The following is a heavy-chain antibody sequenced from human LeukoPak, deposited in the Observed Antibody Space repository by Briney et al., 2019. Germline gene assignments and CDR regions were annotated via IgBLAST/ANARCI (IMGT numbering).Heavy chain of an antibody. Sequence: PGGSLRLSCAASGFTFSSYAMSWVRQAPGKGLEWVSAISSSGGSTYYAGSVKGRFTISRDNSKNTLYLQMNSLSAEDTAVYYCAKGTLDIVVVPAAPKVYYFDYWGQGTLVTVSS. CDR3: AKGTLDIVVVPAAPKVYYFDY. CDR2: ISSSGGST. D-gene: IGHD2-2*01. CDR1: GFTFSSYA. V-gene: IGHV3-23*01. J-gene: IGHJ4*02.